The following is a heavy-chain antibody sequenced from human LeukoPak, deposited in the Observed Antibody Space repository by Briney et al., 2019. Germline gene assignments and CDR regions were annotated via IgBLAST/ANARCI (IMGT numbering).Heavy chain of an antibody. D-gene: IGHD2-15*01. CDR2: ISAYNGNT. J-gene: IGHJ4*02. Sequence: ASVKVSCMASGYTFTSYGISWLRQAPGQGLDWMGWISAYNGNTNYAQKLQGRVTMTTDTSTSTAYMELRSLRSDDTAVYYCARYCSGGSCYEIHDDWGQGTLVTVSS. CDR3: ARYCSGGSCYEIHDD. CDR1: GYTFTSYG. V-gene: IGHV1-18*01.